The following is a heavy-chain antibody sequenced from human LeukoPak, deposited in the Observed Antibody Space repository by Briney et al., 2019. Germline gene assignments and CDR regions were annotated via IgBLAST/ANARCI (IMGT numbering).Heavy chain of an antibody. CDR3: ARQAIWPLYYDSSGYWGDPRKDIAFDI. Sequence: ASVKVSCKASGYTFTSYHMHWVRQAPGQGLEWMGIINPSGDSTSYAQKLQGRVTMTRDTSTSTVYMELSSLKASDTAMYYCARQAIWPLYYDSSGYWGDPRKDIAFDIWGQGTMVTVSS. D-gene: IGHD3-22*01. CDR1: GYTFTSYH. CDR2: INPSGDST. J-gene: IGHJ3*02. V-gene: IGHV1-46*01.